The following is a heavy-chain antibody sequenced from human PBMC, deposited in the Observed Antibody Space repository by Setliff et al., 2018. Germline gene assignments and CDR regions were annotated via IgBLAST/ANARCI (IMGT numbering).Heavy chain of an antibody. J-gene: IGHJ4*02. CDR3: SRLVRYCTATTCQSVPGAEV. CDR1: GYTLINYG. CDR2: IGAYTGNT. V-gene: IGHV1-18*01. Sequence: ASVKVSCKASGYTLINYGISWVRQAPGQGLEWMGWIGAYTGNTNYAQKFQGRVTMTTDTSTSTAYMELRSLRSDDTAVYYCSRLVRYCTATTCQSVPGAEVWGQGALVTVSS. D-gene: IGHD2-8*02.